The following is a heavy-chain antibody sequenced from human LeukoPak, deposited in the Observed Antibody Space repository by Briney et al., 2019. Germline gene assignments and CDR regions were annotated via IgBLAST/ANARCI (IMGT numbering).Heavy chain of an antibody. V-gene: IGHV3-33*01. CDR2: TWSDGSNK. D-gene: IGHD5-12*01. CDR1: DSPSVGLG. Sequence: PGGSLKLPVARLDSPSVGLGCNGSARAPGKGLEWLASTWSDGSNKYYADSVKGRFTISRDNSKNTLYLQMNSLRAEDTAAYYCARGGKSAFYYGKDVWGQGTTVTVSS. J-gene: IGHJ6*02. CDR3: ARGGKSAFYYGKDV.